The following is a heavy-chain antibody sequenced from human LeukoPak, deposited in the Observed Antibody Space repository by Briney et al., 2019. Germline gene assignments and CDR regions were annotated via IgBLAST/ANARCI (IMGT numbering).Heavy chain of an antibody. V-gene: IGHV4-38-2*02. J-gene: IGHJ5*02. CDR1: GYSISTGYY. D-gene: IGHD6-13*01. CDR3: ARHRGPAAGRFDP. Sequence: SETLSLTCTVSGYSISTGYYWGWIRQPPGKGLEWIGSFYHSESASYNPSLKNRVTISVDTSKNQFPLKLSSVTAADTAAYHCARHRGPAAGRFDPWGQGTLVTVSS. CDR2: FYHSESA.